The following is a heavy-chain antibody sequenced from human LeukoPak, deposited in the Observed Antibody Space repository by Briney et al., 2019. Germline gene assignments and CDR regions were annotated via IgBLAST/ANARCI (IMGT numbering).Heavy chain of an antibody. CDR3: AREVDGGNAQYFQH. CDR1: EFTFNNYA. D-gene: IGHD4-23*01. Sequence: GGSLRLSCVASEFTFNNYAIHWVRQAPGKGLEWVAAISFDERHYYYENSVKGRLSISRDSSKNTLFLQIDSLRAEDTAVYYCAREVDGGNAQYFQHWGQGTLVTVSS. CDR2: ISFDERHY. V-gene: IGHV3-30*04. J-gene: IGHJ1*01.